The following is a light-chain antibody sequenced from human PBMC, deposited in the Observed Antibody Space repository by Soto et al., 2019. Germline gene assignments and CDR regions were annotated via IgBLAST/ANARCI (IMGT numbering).Light chain of an antibody. V-gene: IGKV1-9*01. CDR3: QQYYTLPLT. Sequence: DIQLTQSPSFLSASVGDRVTITCRASQDIGGYLAWYQHKPGKAPNLLMYAASTLQSGVPLRFSGSGSGTEFTLTINSLQPEDFATYYCQQYYTLPLTFGPGTKVDIK. CDR1: QDIGGY. J-gene: IGKJ3*01. CDR2: AAS.